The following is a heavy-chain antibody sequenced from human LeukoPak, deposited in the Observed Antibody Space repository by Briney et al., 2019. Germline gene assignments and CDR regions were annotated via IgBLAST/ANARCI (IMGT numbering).Heavy chain of an antibody. CDR3: ARATPYTTDHDY. CDR1: GYTFTSYG. Sequence: ASVKVSCKASGYTFTSYGISWVRQAPGQGLEWMGWISAYNGNTNYAQKLQGRVTMTTDTSTSTAYMELRSLRSDDTAVYHCARATPYTTDHDYWGQGTLVTVSS. J-gene: IGHJ4*02. CDR2: ISAYNGNT. V-gene: IGHV1-18*01. D-gene: IGHD4-11*01.